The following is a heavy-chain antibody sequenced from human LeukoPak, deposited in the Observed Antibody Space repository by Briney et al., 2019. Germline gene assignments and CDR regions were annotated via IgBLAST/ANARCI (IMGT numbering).Heavy chain of an antibody. CDR2: INQDGREK. V-gene: IGHV3-7*04. D-gene: IGHD2-15*01. J-gene: IGHJ4*02. CDR3: ARGDKFSGDY. CDR1: GFTFSSYW. Sequence: GGSMRLSCAASGFTFSSYWMSWVRQAPGKGLEWVANINQDGREKYYVDSVKGRFTISRDNAKNSLYLQMNSLRAEDTAVYFCARGDKFSGDYWGQGTLVTVSS.